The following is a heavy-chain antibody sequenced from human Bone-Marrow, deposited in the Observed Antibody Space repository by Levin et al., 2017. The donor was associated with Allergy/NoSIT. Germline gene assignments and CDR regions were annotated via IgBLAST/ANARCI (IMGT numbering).Heavy chain of an antibody. CDR2: IKQDGSEK. Sequence: LSLTCAASGFTFSSYWMSWVRQAPGKGLEWVANIKQDGSEKYYVDSVKGRFTISRDNAKNSLYLQMNSLRAEDTAVYYCARAETQYCTNGVCYIADAFDIWGQGTMVTVSS. V-gene: IGHV3-7*01. CDR3: ARAETQYCTNGVCYIADAFDI. D-gene: IGHD2-8*01. CDR1: GFTFSSYW. J-gene: IGHJ3*02.